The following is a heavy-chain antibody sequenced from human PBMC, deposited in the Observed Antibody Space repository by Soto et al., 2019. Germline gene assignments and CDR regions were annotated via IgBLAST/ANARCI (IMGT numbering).Heavy chain of an antibody. CDR3: AGFGLFPPYYYGMDV. V-gene: IGHV4-39*01. Sequence: KPSETLSLTCTVSGGSISSSSYYWGWIRQPPGKGLEWIGSIYYSGSTYYNPSLKSRVTISVDTSKNQFSLKLSSVTAADTAVYYCAGFGLFPPYYYGMDVWGQGTTVTVSS. CDR1: GGSISSSSYY. CDR2: IYYSGST. J-gene: IGHJ6*02. D-gene: IGHD3-22*01.